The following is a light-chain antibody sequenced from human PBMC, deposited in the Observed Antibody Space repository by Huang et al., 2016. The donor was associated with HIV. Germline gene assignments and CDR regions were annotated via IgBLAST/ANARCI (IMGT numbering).Light chain of an antibody. CDR3: QQFNNWPPT. V-gene: IGKV3-15*01. Sequence: EIVMTQSPATVSVSPGERATLSCRASQSVSSNLAWYQQKPGQAPRLPSFGAAGRATGVPARFSGSGSGTEFTLTISSLQSEDFAVYYCQQFNNWPPTFGQGTKVEI. J-gene: IGKJ1*01. CDR1: QSVSSN. CDR2: GAA.